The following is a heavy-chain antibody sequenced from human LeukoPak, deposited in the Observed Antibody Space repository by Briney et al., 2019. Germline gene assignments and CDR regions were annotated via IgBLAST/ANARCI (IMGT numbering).Heavy chain of an antibody. CDR2: IKQDGSEK. J-gene: IGHJ5*02. CDR1: GFTFSSYW. CDR3: ARRLPRGVIVVKSWWFDP. Sequence: GGSLRLSCAASGFTFSSYWMSWVRQAPGKGLEGVANIKQDGSEKYYVDSVKGRFTISRDNAKNSLYLQMNSLRAEDTAVYYCARRLPRGVIVVKSWWFDPWGQGTLVTVSS. V-gene: IGHV3-7*01. D-gene: IGHD3-22*01.